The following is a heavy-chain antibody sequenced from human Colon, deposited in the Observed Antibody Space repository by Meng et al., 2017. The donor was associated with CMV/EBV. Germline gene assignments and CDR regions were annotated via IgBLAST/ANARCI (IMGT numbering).Heavy chain of an antibody. D-gene: IGHD1-14*01. CDR2: IYSATTT. CDR1: GFTVSCRY. J-gene: IGHJ4*02. Sequence: VQVGGAGGGLVQPGGCLRLSLAASGFTVSCRYMNWVRQAPGKTLEWVSLIYSATTTYYPDSVKGRLIVSRDKSKNAVCLQMNRLRGEDTAVSYCARDTKGATTTCPFDSWGQGTLVTVSS. CDR3: ARDTKGATTTCPFDS. V-gene: IGHV3-66*01.